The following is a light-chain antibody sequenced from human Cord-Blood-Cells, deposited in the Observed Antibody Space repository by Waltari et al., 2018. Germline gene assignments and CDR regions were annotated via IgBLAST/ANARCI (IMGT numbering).Light chain of an antibody. CDR2: GAS. J-gene: IGKJ5*01. CDR1: QSVSSSY. Sequence: EIVLTQSPCTLSLSPGERATLSCRASQSVSSSYLAWYQQKPGQAPRLLIYGASSRATGIPGRLGGSGSGTDFTLTISRLEPEDFAVYYCQQYGSSPPITFGQGTRLEIK. CDR3: QQYGSSPPIT. V-gene: IGKV3-20*01.